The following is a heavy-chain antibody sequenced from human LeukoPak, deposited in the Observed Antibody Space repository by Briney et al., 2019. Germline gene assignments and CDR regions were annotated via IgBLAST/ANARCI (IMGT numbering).Heavy chain of an antibody. CDR3: ARGGGLDV. Sequence: GGSLRLSWAAPGFTLISYWMNWARQAPGKGVEWVASINHNGNVNYYVDSVKGRFTISRDNAKNSLYLQMSNLRAEDTAVYFCARGGGLDVWGQGATVTVSS. D-gene: IGHD3-16*01. V-gene: IGHV3-7*03. CDR2: INHNGNVN. CDR1: GFTLISYW. J-gene: IGHJ6*02.